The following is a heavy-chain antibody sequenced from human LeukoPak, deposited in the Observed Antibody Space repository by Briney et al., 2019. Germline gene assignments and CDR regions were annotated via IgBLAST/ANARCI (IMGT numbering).Heavy chain of an antibody. CDR3: AKAPVTSCRGAFCYPFDY. D-gene: IGHD2-15*01. CDR1: GFTLSSYA. V-gene: IGHV3-23*01. Sequence: GRSLRLSCAAPGFTLSSYAMSWARQAPGKGLEWVSAISDTGNTYHADSVKGRFTISRDSSKNTLFLQMNRLRPEDAAVYYCAKAPVTSCRGAFCYPFDYWGLGTLVTVSS. J-gene: IGHJ4*02. CDR2: ISDTGNT.